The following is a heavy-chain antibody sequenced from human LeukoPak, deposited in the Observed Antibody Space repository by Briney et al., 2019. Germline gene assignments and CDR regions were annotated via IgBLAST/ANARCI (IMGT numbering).Heavy chain of an antibody. V-gene: IGHV3-23*01. Sequence: GGSLRLSCAASGFTFSSYAMSWVRQAPGKGLEWVPPISGSGTSTYYADSVKGRFTISRDKPKNTLYLQMNSLRAEDTAVYYCARDKFRGYFDYWGQGTLVTVSS. D-gene: IGHD3-10*01. CDR2: ISGSGTST. CDR3: ARDKFRGYFDY. J-gene: IGHJ4*02. CDR1: GFTFSSYA.